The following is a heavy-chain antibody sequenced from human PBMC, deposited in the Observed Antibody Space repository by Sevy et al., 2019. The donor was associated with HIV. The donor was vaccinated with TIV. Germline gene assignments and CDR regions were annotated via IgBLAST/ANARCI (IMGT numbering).Heavy chain of an antibody. D-gene: IGHD2-8*01. Sequence: GGSLRLSCAASGFTFSSYSMNWVRQAPGKGLEWVSYISSSSNTIYYADSVKGRFTISRDNAKNSLYLQMNSLRAEDTAVYYCARGGGDIVLMVYAPLDYWGQGTLVTVSS. CDR1: GFTFSSYS. V-gene: IGHV3-48*01. J-gene: IGHJ4*02. CDR3: ARGGGDIVLMVYAPLDY. CDR2: ISSSSNTI.